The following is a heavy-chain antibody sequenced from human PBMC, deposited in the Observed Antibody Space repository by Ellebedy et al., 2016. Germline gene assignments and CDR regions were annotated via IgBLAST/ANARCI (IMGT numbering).Heavy chain of an antibody. Sequence: ASVKVSCKASRGGNYAITWVRQAPGHGLEWMGGIIPMFGTTNYAQKFQGRLTITTDESTRTAYMELSSLRSEDLALYYCASGGRGYFDLWGRGTLVTVST. CDR1: RGGNYA. CDR3: ASGGRGYFDL. V-gene: IGHV1-69*05. CDR2: IIPMFGTT. D-gene: IGHD2-15*01. J-gene: IGHJ2*01.